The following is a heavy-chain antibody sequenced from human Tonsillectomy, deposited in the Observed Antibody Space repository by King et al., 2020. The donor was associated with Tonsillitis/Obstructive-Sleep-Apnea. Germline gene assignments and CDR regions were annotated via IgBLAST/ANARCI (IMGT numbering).Heavy chain of an antibody. D-gene: IGHD4-17*01. J-gene: IGHJ3*02. CDR2: IIPTFDVV. CDR3: AGEHSYGDEDEDCDI. CDR1: GGTFVNYA. V-gene: IGHV1-69*15. Sequence: QLVQSGAEVKKPGSSVKVSCKTSGGTFVNYAVSWVRQAPGQGLEWMGRIIPTFDVVDYAQSFQGRVTITADESTRTAYMELRRLRSDDTAVDYCAGEHSYGDEDEDCDIWGQGTLVTVSS.